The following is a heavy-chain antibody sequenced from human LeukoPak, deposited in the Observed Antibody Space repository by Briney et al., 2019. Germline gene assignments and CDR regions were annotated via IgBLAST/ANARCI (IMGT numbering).Heavy chain of an antibody. CDR1: GYTFTSYD. J-gene: IGHJ4*02. Sequence: ASVKVSCKASGYTFTSYDINWVRQATGQGLEWMGWMNPNSGNTGYARKFQGRVTMTRNTSISTAYMELSSLRSEDTAVYYCARGRAGDEYFDYWGQGTLVTVSS. CDR3: ARGRAGDEYFDY. V-gene: IGHV1-8*01. CDR2: MNPNSGNT. D-gene: IGHD3-16*01.